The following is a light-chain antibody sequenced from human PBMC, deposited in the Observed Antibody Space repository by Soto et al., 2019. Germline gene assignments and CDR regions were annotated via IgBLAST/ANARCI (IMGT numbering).Light chain of an antibody. Sequence: DIQLTQSPSTLSASVGDRVTITCRASQTIITWLAWYQQKPGKAPKLLISKASTLESGVPSRFSGSGSGTEFTLTINSLQPDDSATYYCQQYHVFSWTFGQGNKVEIE. CDR2: KAS. CDR3: QQYHVFSWT. CDR1: QTIITW. J-gene: IGKJ1*01. V-gene: IGKV1-5*03.